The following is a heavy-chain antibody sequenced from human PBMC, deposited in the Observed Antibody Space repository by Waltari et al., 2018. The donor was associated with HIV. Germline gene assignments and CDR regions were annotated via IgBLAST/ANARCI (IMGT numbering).Heavy chain of an antibody. J-gene: IGHJ4*02. D-gene: IGHD1-1*01. CDR1: GFTLSSYG. CDR3: VRRDAYKLVY. Sequence: QVHLVESGGGVVQSGRSLRLSCAASGFTLSSYGMHWVRQAPGKGLEWVAVISDDGNYKIYADSVRGRFSVSRDNPKNTLYLQLDSLSVEDTALYYCVRRDAYKLVYWGQGTLVTVSS. V-gene: IGHV3-30*03. CDR2: ISDDGNYK.